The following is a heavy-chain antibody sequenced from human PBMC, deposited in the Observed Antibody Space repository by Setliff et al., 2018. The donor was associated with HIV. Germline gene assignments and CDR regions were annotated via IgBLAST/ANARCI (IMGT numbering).Heavy chain of an antibody. V-gene: IGHV1-69*06. CDR3: ARAADSYDTTNYHFTYYYYMDV. CDR1: GGTFSSYA. CDR2: IIPMYGPA. J-gene: IGHJ6*03. Sequence: GASVKVSCKASGGTFSSYAISWVRQAPGQGLEWMGGIIPMYGPAHYAQKFQGRVTITADKSTSTAYMELSSLRSEDTAVYYCARAADSYDTTNYHFTYYYYMDVWGKGTTVTVSS. D-gene: IGHD3-22*01.